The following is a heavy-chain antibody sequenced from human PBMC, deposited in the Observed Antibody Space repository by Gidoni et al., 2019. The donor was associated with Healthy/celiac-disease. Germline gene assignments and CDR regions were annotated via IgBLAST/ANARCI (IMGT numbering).Heavy chain of an antibody. J-gene: IGHJ6*02. CDR2: INHSGSP. CDR1: GGSFSGYY. CDR3: ARVGGRDSSSWYGGGYYYYYYGMDV. Sequence: QVQLQQWGAGLLKPSETLSLTCAVYGGSFSGYYWSWIRQPPGKGLEWIGEINHSGSPNYNPSLKSRVTISVDTSKNQFSLKLSSVTAADTAVYYCARVGGRDSSSWYGGGYYYYYYGMDVWGQGTTVTVSS. V-gene: IGHV4-34*01. D-gene: IGHD6-13*01.